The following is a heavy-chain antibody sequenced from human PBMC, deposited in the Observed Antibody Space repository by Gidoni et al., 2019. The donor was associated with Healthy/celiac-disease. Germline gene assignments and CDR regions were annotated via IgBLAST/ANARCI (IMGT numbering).Heavy chain of an antibody. CDR3: ASRITIFGMGDWFDP. D-gene: IGHD3-3*01. CDR2: IVPILGTA. Sequence: QVQLVQSGAEVKKPGSSVKVSCKASGVTFSSYAISWVRQAPGQGLEWMGGIVPILGTANNAQKFQGRDTITADKSTSTAYMELSSLRSEDTAVYYCASRITIFGMGDWFDPWGQGTLVTVSS. J-gene: IGHJ5*02. CDR1: GVTFSSYA. V-gene: IGHV1-69*06.